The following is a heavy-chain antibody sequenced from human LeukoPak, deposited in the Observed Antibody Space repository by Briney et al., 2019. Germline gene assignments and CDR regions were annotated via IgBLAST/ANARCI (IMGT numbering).Heavy chain of an antibody. CDR1: GDSISSSY. V-gene: IGHV4-59*01. D-gene: IGHD3-22*01. CDR3: VRGFFDSSGYSNPFDI. CDR2: IYYTGNT. Sequence: SETLSLTXTVSGDSISSSYWSWIRQTPEKRLEWLGYIYYTGNTNYNPSLKRRVTLSVDMSKNQFSLNLNSVTAADTAVYYCVRGFFDSSGYSNPFDIWGQGTMVTVSS. J-gene: IGHJ3*02.